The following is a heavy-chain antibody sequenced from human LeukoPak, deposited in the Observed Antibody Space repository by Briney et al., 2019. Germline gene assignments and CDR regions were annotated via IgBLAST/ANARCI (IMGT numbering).Heavy chain of an antibody. CDR1: GFTFSSYW. J-gene: IGHJ6*03. CDR2: IKQDGSEK. Sequence: QPGGSLRLSCAASGFTFSSYWTSWVRQAPGKGLEWVANIKQDGSEKYYVDSVKGRFTISRDNAKNSLYLQMNSLRAEDTAVYYCARMGDILTGDYYYMDVWGKGTTVTVSS. V-gene: IGHV3-7*01. CDR3: ARMGDILTGDYYYMDV. D-gene: IGHD3-9*01.